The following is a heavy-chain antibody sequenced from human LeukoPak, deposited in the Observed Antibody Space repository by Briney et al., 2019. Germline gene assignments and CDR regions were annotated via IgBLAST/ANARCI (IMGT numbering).Heavy chain of an antibody. V-gene: IGHV3-23*01. CDR1: GFTFSNYA. J-gene: IGHJ4*02. CDR2: ITGSGLRT. D-gene: IGHD2-2*01. Sequence: GGSLRLSCAASGFTFSNYAMHWVRQAPGKGLEWVSGITGSGLRTYYGDSVKGRFTIYRDNSKNTLYLQMNSLRAEDTAVYYCAKLVVVVPAARPYYFDYWGQGTLVTVSS. CDR3: AKLVVVVPAARPYYFDY.